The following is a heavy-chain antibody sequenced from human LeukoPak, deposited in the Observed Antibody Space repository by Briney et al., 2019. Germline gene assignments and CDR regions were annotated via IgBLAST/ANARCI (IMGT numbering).Heavy chain of an antibody. CDR3: ARGLAYYDFWSGYYSSYYYYYMDV. J-gene: IGHJ6*03. V-gene: IGHV3-21*01. D-gene: IGHD3-3*01. CDR1: GFTFSSYS. CDR2: ISSSSSYI. Sequence: GGSLRLSCAASGFTFSSYSMNWVRQAPGKGLEWVSSISSSSSYIYYADSVKGRFTISRDNAKNSLYLQMNSLRAEDTAVYYCARGLAYYDFWSGYYSSYYYYYMDVWGKGTTVTVSS.